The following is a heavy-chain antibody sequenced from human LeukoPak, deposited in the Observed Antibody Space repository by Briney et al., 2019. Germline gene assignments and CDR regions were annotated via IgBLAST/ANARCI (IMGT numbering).Heavy chain of an antibody. J-gene: IGHJ5*02. CDR1: GGSITSYY. Sequence: SETLSLTCTVSGGSITSYYWSWIRQPPGKGLEWIGYIYYSGSTNYNPSLKSRVTISVDTSKNQFSLKLSSVTAADTAVYYCARRIVVPASRISWFDPWGQGTLVTVSS. CDR2: IYYSGST. CDR3: ARRIVVPASRISWFDP. V-gene: IGHV4-59*12. D-gene: IGHD2-2*01.